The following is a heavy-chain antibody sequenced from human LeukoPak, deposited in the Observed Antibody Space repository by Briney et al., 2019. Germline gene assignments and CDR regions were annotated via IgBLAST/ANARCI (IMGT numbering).Heavy chain of an antibody. CDR3: AKVGLRRPYYYGSGSYYNP. Sequence: NPGGSRRLSCAASGFTFSDYYMSWIRQAPGKGLEWVSYMSSSGSNIYYADSVKGRFTISRDNAKNSLYLQVNSLRAEDTAVYYCAKVGLRRPYYYGSGSYYNPWGQGTLVTVSS. CDR2: MSSSGSNI. V-gene: IGHV3-11*04. CDR1: GFTFSDYY. J-gene: IGHJ5*02. D-gene: IGHD3-10*01.